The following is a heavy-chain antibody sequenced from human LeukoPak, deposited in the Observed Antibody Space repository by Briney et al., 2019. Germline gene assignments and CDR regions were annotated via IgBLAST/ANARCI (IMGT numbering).Heavy chain of an antibody. V-gene: IGHV3-33*01. Sequence: GRSLRLSCAASGFTFSSYGMHWVRQAPGRRLEWVAVIWYDGSNKYYADSVKGRFTISRDNSKNTLYLQMNSLRAEDTAVYYWARDPTATYYYYYGMDVWGQGTTVTVSS. D-gene: IGHD1-1*01. CDR2: IWYDGSNK. CDR3: ARDPTATYYYYYGMDV. J-gene: IGHJ6*02. CDR1: GFTFSSYG.